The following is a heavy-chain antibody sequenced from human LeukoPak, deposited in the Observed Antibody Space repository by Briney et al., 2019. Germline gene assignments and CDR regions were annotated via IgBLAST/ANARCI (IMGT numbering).Heavy chain of an antibody. J-gene: IGHJ4*02. D-gene: IGHD3-10*01. CDR3: AKGKDYYGSGSFDY. V-gene: IGHV3-21*04. CDR2: IDGSSSHI. Sequence: PGGSLRLSCAASGFTFSRYSLNWVRQAPGKGLEWVSSIDGSSSHIYYADSVKGRFTISRDNSKNTLYLQMNSLRAEDTAVYYCAKGKDYYGSGSFDYWGQGTLVTVSS. CDR1: GFTFSRYS.